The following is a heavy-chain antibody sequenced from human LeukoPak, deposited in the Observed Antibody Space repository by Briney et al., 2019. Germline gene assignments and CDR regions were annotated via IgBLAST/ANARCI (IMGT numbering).Heavy chain of an antibody. CDR2: ISYDGSNK. D-gene: IGHD1-26*01. CDR1: GFTFSSYA. V-gene: IGHV3-30*04. CDR3: ARVGATRGFFDY. Sequence: GGSLRLSCAASGFTFSSYAMHWVRQAPGKGLEWVAVISYDGSNKYYADSVKGRFTISRDNSKNTLYLQMSSLRAEDTAVYYCARVGATRGFFDYWGQGTLVTVSS. J-gene: IGHJ4*02.